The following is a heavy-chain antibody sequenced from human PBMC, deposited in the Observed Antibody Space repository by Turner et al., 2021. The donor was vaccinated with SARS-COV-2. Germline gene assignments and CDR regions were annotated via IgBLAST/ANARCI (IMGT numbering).Heavy chain of an antibody. Sequence: QVQLQESGPGLVQPSGTLSLPFAVSGGSISGSNWWSWVRQPPGKGLEWIGEIYHSGSTNYNLSLKSRVTIAVDKSKNQFSLKLSSVTAADTAVYYCARRTQGYFNYGMDVWGQGTTVTVSS. D-gene: IGHD6-13*01. CDR3: ARRTQGYFNYGMDV. CDR2: IYHSGST. CDR1: GGSISGSNW. V-gene: IGHV4-4*02. J-gene: IGHJ6*02.